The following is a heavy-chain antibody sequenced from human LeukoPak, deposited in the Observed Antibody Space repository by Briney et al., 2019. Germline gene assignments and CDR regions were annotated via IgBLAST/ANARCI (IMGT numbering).Heavy chain of an antibody. J-gene: IGHJ6*02. CDR1: GYTFTGYY. D-gene: IGHD2-15*01. V-gene: IGHV1-2*04. CDR2: INPNSGGT. CDR3: AREPFYCSGGSCYQNYYYYGMDV. Sequence: GASVKVSCKASGYTFTGYYMHWVRQAPGQGLEWMGWINPNSGGTNYAQKFQGWVTMTRDTSISTAYMGLSRLRSDDAAVYYCAREPFYCSGGSCYQNYYYYGMDVWGQGTTVTVSS.